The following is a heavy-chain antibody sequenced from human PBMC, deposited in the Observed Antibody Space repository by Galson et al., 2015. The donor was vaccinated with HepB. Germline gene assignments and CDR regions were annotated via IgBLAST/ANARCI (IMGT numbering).Heavy chain of an antibody. D-gene: IGHD6-19*01. Sequence: SLRLSCAASGFTFDDYTMHWVRQAPGKGLEWVSLISWDGGSTYYADSVKGRFTISRDNSKNTLYLQMNSLRAEDTAVYYCAKDRLAVAGPFDYWGQGTLVTVSS. J-gene: IGHJ4*02. CDR2: ISWDGGST. CDR1: GFTFDDYT. V-gene: IGHV3-43*01. CDR3: AKDRLAVAGPFDY.